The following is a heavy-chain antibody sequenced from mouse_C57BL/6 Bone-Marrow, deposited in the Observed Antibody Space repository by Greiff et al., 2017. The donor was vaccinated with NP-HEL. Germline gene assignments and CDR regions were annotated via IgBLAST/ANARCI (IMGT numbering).Heavy chain of an antibody. CDR2: ISSGGGYT. V-gene: IGHV5-6*01. CDR1: GFTFSSYG. J-gene: IGHJ2*01. D-gene: IGHD2-5*01. Sequence: DVQLVESGGDLVKPGGSLKLSCAASGFTFSSYGMSWVRQTTDKRMVWVATISSGGGYTYYPDSVKGRFTISRDNAKNTLYLPMSSLKSEDTAMYYCARHYYSNYFDYWGQGTTLTVSS. CDR3: ARHYYSNYFDY.